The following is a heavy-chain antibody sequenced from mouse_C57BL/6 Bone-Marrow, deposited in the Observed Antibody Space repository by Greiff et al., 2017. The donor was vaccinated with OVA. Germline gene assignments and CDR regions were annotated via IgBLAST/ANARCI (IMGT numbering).Heavy chain of an antibody. CDR1: GYTFTSYG. J-gene: IGHJ2*01. D-gene: IGHD2-4*01. Sequence: VQRVESGAELARPGASVKLSCKASGYTFTSYGISWVKQRTGQGLEWIGEIYPRSGNTYYNEKFKGKATLTADKSSSTAYMELRSLTSEDSAVYFCARAEVYDYDVAYFDYWGQGTTLTVSS. CDR3: ARAEVYDYDVAYFDY. CDR2: IYPRSGNT. V-gene: IGHV1-81*01.